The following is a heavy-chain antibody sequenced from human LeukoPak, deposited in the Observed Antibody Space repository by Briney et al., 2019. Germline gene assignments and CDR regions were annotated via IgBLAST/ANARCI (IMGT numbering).Heavy chain of an antibody. J-gene: IGHJ6*03. CDR3: ASPHYDYVWGSYRSTLEYYMDV. CDR1: GFTFSSYW. D-gene: IGHD3-16*02. CDR2: IKQDGSEK. V-gene: IGHV3-7*01. Sequence: GGSLRLSCAASGFTFSSYWMSWVRQAPGKGLEWVANIKQDGSEKYYVDSVKGRFTISRDNAKNSLYLQMNSLRAEDTAVYYCASPHYDYVWGSYRSTLEYYMDVWGKGTTVTISS.